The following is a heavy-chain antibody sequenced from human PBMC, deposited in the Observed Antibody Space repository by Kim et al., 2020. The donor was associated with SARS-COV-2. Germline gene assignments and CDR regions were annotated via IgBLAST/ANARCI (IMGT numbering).Heavy chain of an antibody. V-gene: IGHV1-3*01. J-gene: IGHJ4*02. D-gene: IGHD1-26*01. CDR2: T. CDR3: AREKDLLPLFDQ. Sequence: TMYPQKFERRDIITRDTSASTVYMEMSSLRSEDTAIYYCAREKDLLPLFDQWGQGTPVTVSS.